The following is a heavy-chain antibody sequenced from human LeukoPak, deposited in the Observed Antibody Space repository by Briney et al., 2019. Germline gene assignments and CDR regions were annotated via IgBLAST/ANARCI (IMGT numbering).Heavy chain of an antibody. V-gene: IGHV1-46*02. J-gene: IGHJ4*02. D-gene: IGHD1-1*01. Sequence: ASVKVSCKTSEYTFNTYYFHWVRQAPGQGLEYMGVNYTSASTTSSTQRFQGRITLTSDTSTSTVYMELSSLRSDDTALYYCTSEIPSTGSFDSWGQGTLVTVSS. CDR3: TSEIPSTGSFDS. CDR2: NYTSASTT. CDR1: EYTFNTYY.